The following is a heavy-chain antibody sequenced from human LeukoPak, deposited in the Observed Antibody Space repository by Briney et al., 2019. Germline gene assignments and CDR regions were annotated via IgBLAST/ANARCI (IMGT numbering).Heavy chain of an antibody. CDR1: GYTYTSYG. CDR3: ARDDSDEVADDY. Sequence: ASVKVSCKASGYTYTSYGISWVRQAPGQGLEWMGWISAYNGNTNYAQKLQGRVTMTTDTSTSTAYMELRSLRSYDTVVYYCARDDSDEVADDYWGQGTLVTVSS. D-gene: IGHD4-17*01. J-gene: IGHJ4*02. CDR2: ISAYNGNT. V-gene: IGHV1-18*01.